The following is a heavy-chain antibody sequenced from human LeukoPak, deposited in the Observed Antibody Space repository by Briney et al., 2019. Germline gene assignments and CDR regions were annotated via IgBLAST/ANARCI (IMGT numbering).Heavy chain of an antibody. J-gene: IGHJ4*02. Sequence: SETLSLTCTVSGDSISSYYWTWIRQPPGKGLEWIGYFYYSGSSMYNPSLKSRVTISADTSKNQFSLRLSSVTAADTAIYYCARALTGVGATTNWGQGTLVTVSS. CDR1: GDSISSYY. CDR3: ARALTGVGATTN. CDR2: FYYSGSS. D-gene: IGHD1-26*01. V-gene: IGHV4-59*01.